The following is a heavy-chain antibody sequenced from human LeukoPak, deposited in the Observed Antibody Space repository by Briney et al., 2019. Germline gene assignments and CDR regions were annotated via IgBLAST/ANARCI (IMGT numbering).Heavy chain of an antibody. D-gene: IGHD3-10*01. CDR1: GGSISSYY. V-gene: IGHV4-59*08. CDR2: IYYSGST. CDR3: ARHYRGSGSIYGMDV. Sequence: SETLSLTCTVSGGSISSYYWSWIRQPPGKGLEWIGYIYYSGSTNYNPSLKSRVTISVDTSKNQLSLKLSSVTAADTAVYYCARHYRGSGSIYGMDVWGQGTTVTVSS. J-gene: IGHJ6*02.